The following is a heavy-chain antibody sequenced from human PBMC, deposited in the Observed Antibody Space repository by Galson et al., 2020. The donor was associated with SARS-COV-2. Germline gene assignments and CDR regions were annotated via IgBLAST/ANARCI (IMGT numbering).Heavy chain of an antibody. CDR2: ISYDGSNK. CDR3: AREGLLWFGEFPVTAFDI. CDR1: GFTFSSYA. Sequence: GESLKISCAASGFTFSSYAMHWVRQAPGKGLEWVAVISYDGSNKYYADSVKGRFTISRDNSKNTLYLQMNSLRAEDTAVYYCAREGLLWFGEFPVTAFDIWGQGTMVTVSS. D-gene: IGHD3-10*01. V-gene: IGHV3-30*04. J-gene: IGHJ3*02.